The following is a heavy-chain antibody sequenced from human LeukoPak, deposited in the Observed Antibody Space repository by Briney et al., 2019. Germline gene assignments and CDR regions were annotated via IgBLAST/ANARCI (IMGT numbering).Heavy chain of an antibody. CDR2: IRYDGSNK. J-gene: IGHJ4*02. V-gene: IGHV3-30*02. D-gene: IGHD3-16*02. CDR1: EFSFTTYD. CDR3: AKDGVWGNYRAGYFDS. Sequence: GGSLRLSCAASEFSFTTYDMHWVRQTPGRGLEWVTFIRYDGSNKYYADSVKGRFTISRDSSRNTLYLQMNSLKVEDTAVYFCAKDGVWGNYRAGYFDSWGQGTLVTVSA.